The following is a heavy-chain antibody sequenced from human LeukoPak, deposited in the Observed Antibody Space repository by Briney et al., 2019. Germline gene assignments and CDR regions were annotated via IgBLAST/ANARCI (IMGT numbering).Heavy chain of an antibody. D-gene: IGHD1-1*01. CDR2: ISGSGDIT. CDR1: GFAIGNTG. J-gene: IGHJ3*02. Sequence: PGGFLKLSCAASGFAIGNTGMSWVRQAPGKGLEWVSAISGSGDITYCADSVKGRFTISRDNSKNTLYLQMNSLRAEDTAVYYCAKDPTWKRVSPAFDSRGQGTMVTVSS. CDR3: AKDPTWKRVSPAFDS. V-gene: IGHV3-23*01.